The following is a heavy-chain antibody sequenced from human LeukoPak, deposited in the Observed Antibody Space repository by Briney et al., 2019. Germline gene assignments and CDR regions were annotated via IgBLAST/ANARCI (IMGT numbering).Heavy chain of an antibody. J-gene: IGHJ6*03. V-gene: IGHV1-46*01. CDR2: INPSGGST. D-gene: IGHD6-13*01. CDR3: ARIAAAGDYYYYYMDV. Sequence: ASVKVSCNASGYTFTSYYMHWVRQAPGQGLEWMGIINPSGGSTSYAQKFQGRVTMTRDTSTSTVYMELSSLRSEDTAVYYCARIAAAGDYYYYYMDVWGKGTTVTVSS. CDR1: GYTFTSYY.